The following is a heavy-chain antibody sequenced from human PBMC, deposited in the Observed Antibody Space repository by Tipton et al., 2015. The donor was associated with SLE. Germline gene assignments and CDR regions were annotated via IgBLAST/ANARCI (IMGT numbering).Heavy chain of an antibody. V-gene: IGHV4-59*01. CDR3: ARDGGIYGTDY. CDR2: IYYNGYT. J-gene: IGHJ4*02. Sequence: TLSLTCAVYAESFSAYYWSWIRQPPGKGLEWIGNIYYNGYTNDNPSLRSRVTISVDTSKNQFSLKLSSVTAADTAVYYCARDGGIYGTDYWGQGTLVTVSS. CDR1: AESFSAYY. D-gene: IGHD3-16*01.